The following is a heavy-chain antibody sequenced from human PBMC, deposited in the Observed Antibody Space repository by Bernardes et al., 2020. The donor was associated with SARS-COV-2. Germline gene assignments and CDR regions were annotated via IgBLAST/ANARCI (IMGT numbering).Heavy chain of an antibody. CDR1: GFSFIGYS. J-gene: IGHJ4*02. Sequence: GGSLRLSCAASGFSFIGYSMNWVRQAPGKGLEWVSYISLGSSNRYYADSVRGRFTISRDDAKNSLYLVINSLRDEDTAAYFCARDNGGNLDYWGRGTLLTVSS. CDR3: ARDNGGNLDY. CDR2: ISLGSSNR. V-gene: IGHV3-48*02. D-gene: IGHD2-8*01.